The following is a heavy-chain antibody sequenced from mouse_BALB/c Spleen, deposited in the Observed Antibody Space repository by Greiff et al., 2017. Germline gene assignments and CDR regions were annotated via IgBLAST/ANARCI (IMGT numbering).Heavy chain of an antibody. D-gene: IGHD1-1*01. CDR2: INPSNGRT. V-gene: IGHV1S81*02. CDR1: GYTFTSYW. CDR3: ARWYYGSFAY. J-gene: IGHJ3*01. Sequence: VQLQQPGAELVKPGASVKLSCKASGYTFTSYWMHWVKQRPGQGLEWIGEINPSNGRTNYNEKFKSKATLTVDKSSSTAYMQLSSLTSEDSAVYYCARWYYGSFAYWGQGTLVTVSA.